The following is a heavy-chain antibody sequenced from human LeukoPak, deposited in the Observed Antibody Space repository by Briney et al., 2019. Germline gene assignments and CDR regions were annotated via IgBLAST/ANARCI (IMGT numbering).Heavy chain of an antibody. D-gene: IGHD3-3*01. CDR1: GFTFSSFA. J-gene: IGHJ3*01. V-gene: IGHV3-23*01. Sequence: GGSLRLSCAASGFTFSSFAMSWVRQAPGKGLEWVASVSGGGRSKYYIDAVKGRFTVSRDNSKNTVYLQMSSLRPVDTAIYYCARVRFGTEWYSSDAFAFWGQGTMVTVAS. CDR3: ARVRFGTEWYSSDAFAF. CDR2: VSGGGRSK.